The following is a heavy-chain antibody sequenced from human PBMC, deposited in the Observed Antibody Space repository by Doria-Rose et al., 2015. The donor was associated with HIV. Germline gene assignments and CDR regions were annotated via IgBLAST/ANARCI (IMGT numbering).Heavy chain of an antibody. D-gene: IGHD6-13*01. J-gene: IGHJ4*02. V-gene: IGHV2-26*01. CDR2: IFSYDER. Sequence: QVQLVQSGPVLVKPTETLTLTCTVSGVSLSSPGMGVSWIRQPPGKALEWLANIFSYDERSYKTSLKSRLTISRGTSKSQVVLTMTDMDPVDTVTYYCARIKSSRWYHKYYFDFWGQGTLVIVSA. CDR1: GVSLSSPGMG. CDR3: ARIKSSRWYHKYYFDF.